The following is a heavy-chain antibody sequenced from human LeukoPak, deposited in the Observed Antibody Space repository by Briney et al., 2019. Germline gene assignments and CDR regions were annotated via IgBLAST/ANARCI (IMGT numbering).Heavy chain of an antibody. Sequence: SVKVSCKASGGTFSSYTISWVRQAPGQGLEWMGRIIPILGIANYAQKFQGRVTITADKSTSTAYMELSSLRSEGTAVYYCARDLTGTLRWFDPWGQGTLVTVSS. V-gene: IGHV1-69*04. CDR2: IIPILGIA. J-gene: IGHJ5*02. CDR3: ARDLTGTLRWFDP. D-gene: IGHD1-20*01. CDR1: GGTFSSYT.